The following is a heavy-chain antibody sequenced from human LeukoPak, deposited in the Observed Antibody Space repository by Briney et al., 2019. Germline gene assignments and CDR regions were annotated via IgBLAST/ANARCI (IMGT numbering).Heavy chain of an antibody. J-gene: IGHJ6*04. CDR2: IKSKTDGGTT. V-gene: IGHV3-15*01. CDR3: NIVKGDISGTMGYYYGRDV. D-gene: IGHD1-20*01. Sequence: GGSLRLSCAASGFTVSSNYMSWVRQAPGKGLEWVGRIKSKTDGGTTDYAAPVKGRFTISRDDSKDTLYLQMHSLKTEDTAVYYCNIVKGDISGTMGYYYGRDVWGKGTTVTISS. CDR1: GFTVSSNY.